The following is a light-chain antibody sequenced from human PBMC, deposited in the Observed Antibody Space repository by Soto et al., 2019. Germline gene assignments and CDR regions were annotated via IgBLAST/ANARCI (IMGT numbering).Light chain of an antibody. J-gene: IGKJ1*01. CDR1: QSVSSSY. Sequence: LTQSPGTLSLSPGERATLSCRASQSVSSSYLAWYQQKPGQAPRLLIYGASSRATGIPDRFSGSGSGTDFTLTISRLEPEDFAVYYCQQYGSSSTFGQGTKVEIK. CDR3: QQYGSSST. CDR2: GAS. V-gene: IGKV3-20*01.